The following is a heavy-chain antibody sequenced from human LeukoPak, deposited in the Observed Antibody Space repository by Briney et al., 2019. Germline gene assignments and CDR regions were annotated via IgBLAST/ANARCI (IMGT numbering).Heavy chain of an antibody. Sequence: GGSLRLSCAASGFTFSSYAMSWVRQAPGKGLEWVSVINGDSAGIYYADSVEGRFTISRDNSKTTLYLQMNNLRAEDTAIYYCAKDHSTGWWNYFDYWGQGTLVTVSS. V-gene: IGHV3-23*01. J-gene: IGHJ4*02. CDR2: INGDSAGI. CDR1: GFTFSSYA. CDR3: AKDHSTGWWNYFDY. D-gene: IGHD6-19*01.